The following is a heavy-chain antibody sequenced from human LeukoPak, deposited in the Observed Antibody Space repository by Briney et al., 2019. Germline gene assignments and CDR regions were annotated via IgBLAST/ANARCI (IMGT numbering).Heavy chain of an antibody. CDR3: ASTNRLDY. Sequence: RGSLRLSCAAPGFTFASYWMHWVRQAPGEGPVWVSRINSDGSTTSYADSVKGRFTISRDNAKNTLYLQMNSLRVEDTAVYYCASTNRLDYWGQGTLVTVSS. J-gene: IGHJ4*02. D-gene: IGHD2/OR15-2a*01. CDR2: INSDGSTT. CDR1: GFTFASYW. V-gene: IGHV3-74*01.